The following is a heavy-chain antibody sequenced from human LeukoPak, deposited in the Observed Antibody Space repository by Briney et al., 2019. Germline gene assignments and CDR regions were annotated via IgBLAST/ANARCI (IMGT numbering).Heavy chain of an antibody. Sequence: PGGSLRLSCAASGFTFRNYCMNWVRQAPGKGLEWVSAISGGGGTTNYADSVKGRFTISRDNSENTLHLQMNSLRAEDTAVYYCAKGGSSWSHYYNGMDVWGPGTTVIVSS. CDR3: AKGGSSWSHYYNGMDV. D-gene: IGHD6-13*01. CDR1: GFTFRNYC. V-gene: IGHV3-23*01. J-gene: IGHJ6*02. CDR2: ISGGGGTT.